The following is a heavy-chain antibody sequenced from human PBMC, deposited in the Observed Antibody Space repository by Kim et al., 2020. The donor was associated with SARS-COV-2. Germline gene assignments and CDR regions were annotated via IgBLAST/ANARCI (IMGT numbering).Heavy chain of an antibody. V-gene: IGHV3-11*04. Sequence: SVKGRFTISRDNAKSSLYLQMNSLGAEDTAVYYCARGIEMATSGYWYFDLWGRGTLVTVSS. D-gene: IGHD5-12*01. J-gene: IGHJ2*01. CDR3: ARGIEMATSGYWYFDL.